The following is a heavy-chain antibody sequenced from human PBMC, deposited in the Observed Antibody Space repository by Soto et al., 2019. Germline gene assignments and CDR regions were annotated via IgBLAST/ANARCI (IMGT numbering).Heavy chain of an antibody. CDR2: ISGSGGST. J-gene: IGHJ4*02. CDR3: AKDKQGSYYYDSSGYPDY. Sequence: HRGGSLRLSCASSGSPFSSYAMIWVRQAPVKGLEWVSAISGSGGSTYYADSVKGRFTISRDNSKNTLYLQMNSLRAEDTAVYYCAKDKQGSYYYDSSGYPDYWGQGTLVTVSS. CDR1: GSPFSSYA. D-gene: IGHD3-22*01. V-gene: IGHV3-23*01.